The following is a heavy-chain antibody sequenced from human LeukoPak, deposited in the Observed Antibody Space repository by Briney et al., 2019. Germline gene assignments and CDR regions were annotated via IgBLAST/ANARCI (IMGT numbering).Heavy chain of an antibody. CDR3: ARVGQWLTQGSFDY. V-gene: IGHV1-18*01. Sequence: ASVKVSCKASGYTFTSYGNSWVRQAPGQGLEWMGWISAYNGNTNYAQKLQGRVTMTTDTSTSTAYMELRSLRSDDTAVYYCARVGQWLTQGSFDYWGQGTLVTVSS. D-gene: IGHD6-19*01. CDR1: GYTFTSYG. CDR2: ISAYNGNT. J-gene: IGHJ4*02.